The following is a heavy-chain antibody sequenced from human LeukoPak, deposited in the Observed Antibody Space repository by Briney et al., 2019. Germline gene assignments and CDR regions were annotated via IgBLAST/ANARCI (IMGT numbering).Heavy chain of an antibody. Sequence: ASVKVSCKASGYTFTSYGISWVRRAPGQGLEWMGWISGYNGKTDYAQRLQGRVTMTTDTSTSTAYMELRSLRSDDTAVYYCARDPHITMVRGEFDYWGQGTLVTVSS. CDR1: GYTFTSYG. V-gene: IGHV1-18*04. CDR2: ISGYNGKT. CDR3: ARDPHITMVRGEFDY. J-gene: IGHJ4*02. D-gene: IGHD3-10*01.